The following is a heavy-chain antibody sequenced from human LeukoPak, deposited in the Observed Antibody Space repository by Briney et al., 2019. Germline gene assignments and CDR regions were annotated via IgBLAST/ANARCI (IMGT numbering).Heavy chain of an antibody. Sequence: SETLSLTCAVSADSFSSHYWTWIRQSPGRGLEWIGYISYIGSTNYNPSLKSRVTISIDTSKNQFSLKLRSVTAADTAVYYCARDLVTVTKGFDIWGQGTMVSVSS. CDR1: ADSFSSHY. D-gene: IGHD4-17*01. J-gene: IGHJ3*02. CDR2: ISYIGST. V-gene: IGHV4-59*11. CDR3: ARDLVTVTKGFDI.